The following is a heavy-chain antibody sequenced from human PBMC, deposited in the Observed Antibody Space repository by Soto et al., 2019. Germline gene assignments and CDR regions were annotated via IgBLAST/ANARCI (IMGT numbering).Heavy chain of an antibody. J-gene: IGHJ4*02. CDR1: GDSISSYY. D-gene: IGHD3-22*01. Sequence: QVQLQESGPGLVKPSETLSLTCAVSGDSISSYYCMWIRQPPGKGLESIGYLYYGRSANYNPSLKSRVTSSVDTSTNQSSLTLSSMTAADTAVYYCALRSMAVVPEYWGQGTLVTVSS. CDR3: ALRSMAVVPEY. CDR2: LYYGRSA. V-gene: IGHV4-59*01.